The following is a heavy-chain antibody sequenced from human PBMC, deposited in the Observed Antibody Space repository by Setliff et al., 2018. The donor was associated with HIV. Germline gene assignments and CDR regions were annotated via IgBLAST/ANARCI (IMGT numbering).Heavy chain of an antibody. J-gene: IGHJ3*01. D-gene: IGHD1-1*01. Sequence: GGSLRLSCAASGFAFNTYDMNWVRQAPGQRPEWFSVVHVGGGRTDYADSVRGRFVISRDDSKNMLYLQMSGLRGDDTAIYYCAKPTPGLYPRSFDVWGQGTMVTVSS. CDR3: AKPTPGLYPRSFDV. CDR2: VHVGGGRT. CDR1: GFAFNTYD. V-gene: IGHV3-23*01.